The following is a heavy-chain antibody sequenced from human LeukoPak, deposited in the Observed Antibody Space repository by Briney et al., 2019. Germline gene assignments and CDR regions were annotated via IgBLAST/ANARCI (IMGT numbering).Heavy chain of an antibody. CDR1: GGSISSHY. V-gene: IGHV4-59*11. D-gene: IGHD3-16*01. Sequence: PSETLSLTCTVSGGSISSHYWSWTRQPPGKGLEWIGYIYYSGSINYNPSLKSRVTISVDTSKNQFSLKLSSVTAADTAVYYCARGGGLGYYFDYWGQGTLVTVSS. CDR2: IYYSGSI. CDR3: ARGGGLGYYFDY. J-gene: IGHJ4*02.